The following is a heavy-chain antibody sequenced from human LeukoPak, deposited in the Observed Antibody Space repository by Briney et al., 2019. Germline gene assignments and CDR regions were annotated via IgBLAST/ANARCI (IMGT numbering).Heavy chain of an antibody. D-gene: IGHD3-16*01. V-gene: IGHV3-23*01. CDR3: AKGYYDYVWGSYYFDY. J-gene: IGHJ4*02. Sequence: GGSLRLSCAASGFTYSSYAMSWVRQAPGKGLEWVSAISGSGGSTYYADSVKGRFTISRDNSRDTLYLQMNSLRAEDTAVYYCAKGYYDYVWGSYYFDYWGQGTLVTVSS. CDR1: GFTYSSYA. CDR2: ISGSGGST.